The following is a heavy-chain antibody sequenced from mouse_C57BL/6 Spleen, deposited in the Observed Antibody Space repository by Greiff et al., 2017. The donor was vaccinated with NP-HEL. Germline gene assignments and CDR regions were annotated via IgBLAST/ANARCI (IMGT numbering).Heavy chain of an antibody. CDR2: IDPETGGT. Sequence: QVQLQQSGAELVRPGASVTLSCKASGYTFSDYEMHWVKQTPVHGLEWIGAIDPETGGTAYNQKFKGKAILTADKSSSTAYMELRSLTSEDSAVYYCKRGDYYAMDYWGQGTSVTVSS. J-gene: IGHJ4*01. CDR3: KRGDYYAMDY. CDR1: GYTFSDYE. V-gene: IGHV1-15*01.